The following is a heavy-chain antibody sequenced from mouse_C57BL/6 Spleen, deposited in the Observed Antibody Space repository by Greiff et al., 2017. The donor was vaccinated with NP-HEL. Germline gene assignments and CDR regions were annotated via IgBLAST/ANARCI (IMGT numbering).Heavy chain of an antibody. V-gene: IGHV1-42*01. CDR3: AREGFAY. Sequence: EVQLQQSGPELVKPGASVKISCKASGYSFTGYYMNWVKQSPEKSLEWIGEINHSTGGTTYNQKFKAKATLTVDKSSSTAYMQLKSLTSEDSAVYCCAREGFAYWGQGTLVTVSA. J-gene: IGHJ3*01. CDR1: GYSFTGYY. CDR2: INHSTGGT.